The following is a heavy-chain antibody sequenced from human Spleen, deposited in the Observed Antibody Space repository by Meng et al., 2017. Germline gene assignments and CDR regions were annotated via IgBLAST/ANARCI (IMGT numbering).Heavy chain of an antibody. V-gene: IGHV1-2*06. Sequence: QVQLVQSGSESKKPGASAKVSCKASGYSFTGYYMHWVRQAPGQGLEWMGRINPNSGGTNYAQKFQGRVTMTRDTSISTAYMELSRLRSDDTAVYYCASTFPEGGYYFDYWGQGTLVTVSS. CDR2: INPNSGGT. J-gene: IGHJ4*02. CDR3: ASTFPEGGYYFDY. D-gene: IGHD1-14*01. CDR1: GYSFTGYY.